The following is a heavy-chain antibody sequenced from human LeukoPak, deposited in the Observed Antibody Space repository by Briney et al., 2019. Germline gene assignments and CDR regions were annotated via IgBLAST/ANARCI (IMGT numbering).Heavy chain of an antibody. Sequence: GGSLRLSCAASGFTFSSYGMHWVRQAPGKGLEWVAVISYDGSNKYYADSVKGRFTISRDNSKNTLYLQMNSLRAGDTAVYYCAKSWDTAMAPLDVWGQGTTVTVSS. CDR3: AKSWDTAMAPLDV. CDR2: ISYDGSNK. J-gene: IGHJ6*02. D-gene: IGHD5-18*01. CDR1: GFTFSSYG. V-gene: IGHV3-30*18.